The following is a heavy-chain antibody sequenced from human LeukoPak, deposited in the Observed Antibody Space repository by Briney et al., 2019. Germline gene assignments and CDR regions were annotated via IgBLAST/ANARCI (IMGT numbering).Heavy chain of an antibody. D-gene: IGHD5-12*01. Sequence: PSETLSLTCSVSGGSITSHFWSWIRQPPGKGLEWIGYIHYSGSTYYNPSLKSRVTISVDTSKNQFSLKLSSVTAADTAVYYCARTWIKGMDVWGKGTTVTVSS. CDR2: IHYSGST. CDR3: ARTWIKGMDV. J-gene: IGHJ6*04. V-gene: IGHV4-59*11. CDR1: GGSITSHF.